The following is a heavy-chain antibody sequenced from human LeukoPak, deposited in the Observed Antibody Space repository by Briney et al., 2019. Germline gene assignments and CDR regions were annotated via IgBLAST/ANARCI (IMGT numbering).Heavy chain of an antibody. Sequence: SETLSLTCAVYGGSFSGYYWSWIRQPPGKGLEWIGEINHSGSTNYNPSLKSRVTISVDTSKNQFSLKLSSVTAADTAVYYCAGGPYPRGAGYWGQGTLVTVSS. J-gene: IGHJ4*02. CDR1: GGSFSGYY. D-gene: IGHD1-26*01. CDR3: AGGPYPRGAGY. CDR2: INHSGST. V-gene: IGHV4-34*01.